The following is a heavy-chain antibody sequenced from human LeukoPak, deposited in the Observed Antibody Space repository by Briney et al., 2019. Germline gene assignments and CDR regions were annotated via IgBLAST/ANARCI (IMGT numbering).Heavy chain of an antibody. Sequence: GGSLRLSCAASGFTFSSYAMSWVRQAPGKGLEWVSATSGSGGSTYYADSVKGRFTISRDNSKNTLYLEMNSLRAEDTAVYYCAKDQTTRWYSSGWHDAFDIWGQGTMVTVSS. J-gene: IGHJ3*02. CDR2: TSGSGGST. V-gene: IGHV3-23*01. D-gene: IGHD6-19*01. CDR1: GFTFSSYA. CDR3: AKDQTTRWYSSGWHDAFDI.